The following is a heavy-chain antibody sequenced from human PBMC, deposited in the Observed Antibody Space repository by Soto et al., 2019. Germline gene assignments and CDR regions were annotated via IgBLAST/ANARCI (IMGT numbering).Heavy chain of an antibody. Sequence: NPGGSLRLSCAASGFTFSDYYMSWIRQAPGKGLEWVSYISSSSSYTNYADSVKGRFTISRDNAKNSLYLQMNSLRAEDTAVYYCARDGDLPGDTAMVKYFDYWGQGTLVTVSS. J-gene: IGHJ4*02. D-gene: IGHD5-18*01. CDR1: GFTFSDYY. CDR2: ISSSSSYT. CDR3: ARDGDLPGDTAMVKYFDY. V-gene: IGHV3-11*06.